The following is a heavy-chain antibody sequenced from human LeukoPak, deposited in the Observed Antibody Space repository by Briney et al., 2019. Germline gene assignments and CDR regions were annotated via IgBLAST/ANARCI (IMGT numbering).Heavy chain of an antibody. CDR1: GGSISSGGYY. V-gene: IGHV4-30-2*01. D-gene: IGHD3-10*01. CDR3: ARDRWSYGSGAFDI. Sequence: SETLSLTCTVSGGSISSGGYYWSWIRQPPGKGLEWIGYIYHSGSTYYNPSLKSRVTISVDRSKNQFSLKLSSVTAADTAVYYCARDRWSYGSGAFDIWGQGTMVTVSS. CDR2: IYHSGST. J-gene: IGHJ3*02.